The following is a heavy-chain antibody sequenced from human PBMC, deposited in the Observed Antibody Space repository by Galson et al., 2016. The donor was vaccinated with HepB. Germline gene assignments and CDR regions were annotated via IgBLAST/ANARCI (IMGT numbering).Heavy chain of an antibody. Sequence: QSGAEVKKPGASVKVSCEVSGYTFTNYYISWVRQAPGQGLEWMGWIRTDNGDTNYAHIVQDRVTMTADTSTATAYMELTSLRSDDTAVYYCARGHCTGTNCYWNFDYWGQGTLVTVSS. CDR1: GYTFTNYY. V-gene: IGHV1-18*01. CDR2: IRTDNGDT. J-gene: IGHJ4*02. D-gene: IGHD2-2*01. CDR3: ARGHCTGTNCYWNFDY.